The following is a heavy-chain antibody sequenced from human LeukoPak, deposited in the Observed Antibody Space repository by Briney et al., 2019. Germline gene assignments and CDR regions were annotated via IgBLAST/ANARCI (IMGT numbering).Heavy chain of an antibody. Sequence: PSETLSLTCTVSGGSISSYYWSWIRQPPGKGLEWIGYIYTSGSTNYNPYLKSRVTISVDTSKNQFSLKLSSVTAADTAVYYCARHSSSSWGRFDPWGQGTLVTVSS. CDR1: GGSISSYY. J-gene: IGHJ5*02. D-gene: IGHD6-13*01. V-gene: IGHV4-4*09. CDR3: ARHSSSSWGRFDP. CDR2: IYTSGST.